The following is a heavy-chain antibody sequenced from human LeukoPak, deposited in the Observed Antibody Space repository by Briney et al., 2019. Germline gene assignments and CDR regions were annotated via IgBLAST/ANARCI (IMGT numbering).Heavy chain of an antibody. J-gene: IGHJ4*02. CDR2: LNPNSDDT. CDR1: GYTFSSYY. V-gene: IGHV1-2*02. Sequence: ASVKVSCKASGYTFSSYYMHWVRQAPGQGLEWMGWLNPNSDDTSYAQNFQGRVTMTRDTSISTAYMELSRLRSDDTAVYYCARLPPDFDYWGQGTLVTVSS. CDR3: ARLPPDFDY.